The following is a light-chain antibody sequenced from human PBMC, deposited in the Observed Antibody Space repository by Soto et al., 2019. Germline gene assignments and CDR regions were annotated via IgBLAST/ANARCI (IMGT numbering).Light chain of an antibody. CDR3: QSFDNSLRGFYV. Sequence: QSVLTQPPSVSGAPGQRVTISCTGSSSNIGAGYDVHWYQQLPGRAPKLLIYDNKNRPSGVPDRFSGSNSGTSASLAITGLQAEDEADYCCQSFDNSLRGFYVFGTGTKLTVL. CDR1: SSNIGAGYD. V-gene: IGLV1-40*01. J-gene: IGLJ1*01. CDR2: DNK.